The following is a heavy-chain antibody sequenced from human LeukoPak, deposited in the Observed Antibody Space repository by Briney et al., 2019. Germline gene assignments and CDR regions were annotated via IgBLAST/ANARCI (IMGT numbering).Heavy chain of an antibody. V-gene: IGHV1-2*02. D-gene: IGHD6-13*01. CDR1: GYTFTGYY. J-gene: IGHJ5*02. CDR3: ARSPPIAAAASVGWFDP. CDR2: INPNSGGT. Sequence: ASVKVSCKASGYTFTGYYMHWVRQAPGQGLEWMGWINPNSGGTNYAQKFQGRVTMTRDTSISTAYMELRSLRSNDTAVYYCARSPPIAAAASVGWFDPWGQGTLVTVSS.